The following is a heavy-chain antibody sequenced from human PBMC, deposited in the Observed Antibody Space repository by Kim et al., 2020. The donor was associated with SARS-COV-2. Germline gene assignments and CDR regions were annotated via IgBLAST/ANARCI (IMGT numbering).Heavy chain of an antibody. CDR3: ARKSRTAYYFDY. Sequence: SYNPYLNSRLTISIDTSKNQFSLNLNSVTAADTALYYCARKSRTAYYFDYWGQGTLVTVSS. D-gene: IGHD3-16*01. J-gene: IGHJ4*02. V-gene: IGHV4-31*02.